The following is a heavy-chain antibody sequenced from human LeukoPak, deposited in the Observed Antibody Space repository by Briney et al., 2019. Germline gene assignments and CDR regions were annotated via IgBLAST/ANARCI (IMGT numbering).Heavy chain of an antibody. J-gene: IGHJ5*02. CDR1: GYTFTSYG. CDR2: ISAYNGNT. D-gene: IGHD3-9*01. CDR3: ARDRLRYFDLLGENWFDP. Sequence: ASVKVSCKASGYTFTSYGISWVRQAPGQGLEWMGWISAYNGNTNYAQKLQGRVTMTTDTSTSTAYMELRSLRSDDTAVYYCARDRLRYFDLLGENWFDPWRQGTLVTVSS. V-gene: IGHV1-18*01.